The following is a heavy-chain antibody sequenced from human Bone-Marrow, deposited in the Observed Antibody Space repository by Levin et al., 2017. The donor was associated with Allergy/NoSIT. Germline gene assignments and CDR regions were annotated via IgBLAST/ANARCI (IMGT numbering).Heavy chain of an antibody. J-gene: IGHJ5*02. CDR2: VYYSGST. Sequence: PSETLSLTCIVSGDSVSSTSFYWGWIRQSPGKGLEWIGSVYYSGSTFYNPSLKSRVAISVDTSQNHFSLKLRSVTATDTAVYYCARHFFTMMIVPINNRFDPWGQGTLVTVSS. CDR1: GDSVSSTSFY. CDR3: ARHFFTMMIVPINNRFDP. D-gene: IGHD3-22*01. V-gene: IGHV4-39*01.